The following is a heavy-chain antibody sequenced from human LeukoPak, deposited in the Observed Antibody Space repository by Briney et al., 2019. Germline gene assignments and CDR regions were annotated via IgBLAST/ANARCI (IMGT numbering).Heavy chain of an antibody. Sequence: SQTLSLTCAISGDSVSSNSAAWNWIRQSPSRGLEWLGRTYYRSKWYNDYAVSVKSRITINPDTSKNQFSLQLNSVTPEDTAVYYCAATFCGGDCSPGYYYGMDVWAKGPRSPSP. CDR3: AATFCGGDCSPGYYYGMDV. V-gene: IGHV6-1*01. CDR1: GDSVSSNSAA. J-gene: IGHJ6*02. D-gene: IGHD2-21*02. CDR2: TYYRSKWYN.